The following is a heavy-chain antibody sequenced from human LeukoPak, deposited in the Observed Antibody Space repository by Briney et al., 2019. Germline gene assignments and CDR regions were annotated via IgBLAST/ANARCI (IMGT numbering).Heavy chain of an antibody. D-gene: IGHD1-26*01. V-gene: IGHV3-23*01. CDR2: ISGSGDST. Sequence: GGSLRLSCAGSGFTFSTYGMSWVRQAPNKGLEWLSTISGSGDSTYYADSVKGRFTISRDNSKNTLFLQMNSLRAEDTAIYYCARDISGTYSFDYSGQETLVTVSS. CDR1: GFTFSTYG. CDR3: ARDISGTYSFDY. J-gene: IGHJ4*02.